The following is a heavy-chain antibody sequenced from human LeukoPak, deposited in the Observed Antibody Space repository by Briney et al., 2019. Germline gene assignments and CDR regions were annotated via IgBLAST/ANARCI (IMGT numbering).Heavy chain of an antibody. CDR3: ASHKRGFTQQKYYFDY. J-gene: IGHJ4*02. Sequence: GASVKVSCKASGYTFTSYGISWVRQAPGQGREWMGWISAYNGNTNYAQKLQGRVTMTTDTSTSTAYMELRSLRSEDTAVYYCASHKRGFTQQKYYFDYWGQGTLVTVSS. D-gene: IGHD1/OR15-1a*01. V-gene: IGHV1-18*01. CDR1: GYTFTSYG. CDR2: ISAYNGNT.